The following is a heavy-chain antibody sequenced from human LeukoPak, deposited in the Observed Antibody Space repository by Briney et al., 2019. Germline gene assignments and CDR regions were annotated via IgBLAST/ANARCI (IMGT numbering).Heavy chain of an antibody. Sequence: GGSLRLSCAASGFTFSNYWMHWVRQAPGKGLVWVSRINSDGSSTNYADSVKGRFTISRDNAKNTLYLQMNSLRAEDTAVYYCARSSGWYHRGPDYYYYYMDVWGKGTTVTVS. CDR1: GFTFSNYW. D-gene: IGHD6-19*01. J-gene: IGHJ6*03. V-gene: IGHV3-74*01. CDR2: INSDGSST. CDR3: ARSSGWYHRGPDYYYYYMDV.